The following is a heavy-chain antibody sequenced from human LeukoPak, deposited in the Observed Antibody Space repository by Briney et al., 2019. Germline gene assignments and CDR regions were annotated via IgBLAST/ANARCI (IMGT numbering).Heavy chain of an antibody. CDR3: ARGGGHYYDSSGYYSGVGLYHFDY. CDR1: GFTFSSYW. CDR2: IKQDGSEK. D-gene: IGHD3-22*01. J-gene: IGHJ4*02. V-gene: IGHV3-7*01. Sequence: GGSLRLSCAASGFTFSSYWMSWVRQAPGKGLEWVANIKQDGSEKYYVDSVKGRFTISRDNAKNSLYLQMNSLRAEDTAVYYCARGGGHYYDSSGYYSGVGLYHFDYWGQGTLVTVSS.